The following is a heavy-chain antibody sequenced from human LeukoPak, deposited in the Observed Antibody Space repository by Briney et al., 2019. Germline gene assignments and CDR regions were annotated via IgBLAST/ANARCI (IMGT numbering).Heavy chain of an antibody. J-gene: IGHJ4*02. CDR3: ARIGQVGASDY. CDR1: GFTFSSYG. D-gene: IGHD1-26*01. V-gene: IGHV3-23*01. CDR2: ISGSGGGT. Sequence: GGTLRLSCAASGFTFSSYGMSWVRQAPGKGLEWVSGISGSGGGTYYADSVKGRFTISRDNSKNTLYLQMNSLRVEDTAVYYCARIGQVGASDYWGQGTLVTVSS.